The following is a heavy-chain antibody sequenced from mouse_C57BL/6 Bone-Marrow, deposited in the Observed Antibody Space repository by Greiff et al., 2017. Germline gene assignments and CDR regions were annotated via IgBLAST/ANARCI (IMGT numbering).Heavy chain of an antibody. D-gene: IGHD1-1*01. Sequence: VQLKQSGPELVKPGASVKISCKASGYTFTDYYMNWVKQSHGKSLEWIGDINPNNGGTSYNQKFKGKATLTVDKSSSTAYMELRSLTSEDSAVYYCSVYSAWFAYWGQGTLVTVSA. J-gene: IGHJ3*01. CDR1: GYTFTDYY. CDR2: INPNNGGT. CDR3: SVYSAWFAY. V-gene: IGHV1-26*01.